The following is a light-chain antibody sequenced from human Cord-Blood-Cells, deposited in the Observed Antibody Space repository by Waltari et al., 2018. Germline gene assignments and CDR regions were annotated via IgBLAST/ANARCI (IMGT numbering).Light chain of an antibody. CDR3: QVWDSSSERV. V-gene: IGLV3-21*04. CDR1: NIGSKS. J-gene: IGLJ2*01. Sequence: SYVLTQPPSVSVAPGKTARITCGGNNIGSKSEHWYQQKPGQAPVLVIYYDSDRPSGIPERFSGSNSGNTATLTISRVEAGDEADYYCQVWDSSSERVFGGGTKLTVL. CDR2: YDS.